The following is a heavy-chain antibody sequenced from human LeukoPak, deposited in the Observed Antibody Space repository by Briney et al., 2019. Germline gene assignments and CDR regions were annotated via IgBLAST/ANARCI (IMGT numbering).Heavy chain of an antibody. J-gene: IGHJ3*02. CDR1: GFPFDDYA. V-gene: IGHV3-9*01. Sequence: GGSLRLSCAASGFPFDDYAMHWVRQAPERGLECVSSNSWDSDSTVHADTVQGRFTISRDDAKNSLYLQMNNLRPEDTALYYCIKDLRLDQHLDAFETWGQGTMVTVSS. D-gene: IGHD1/OR15-1a*01. CDR2: NSWDSDST. CDR3: IKDLRLDQHLDAFET.